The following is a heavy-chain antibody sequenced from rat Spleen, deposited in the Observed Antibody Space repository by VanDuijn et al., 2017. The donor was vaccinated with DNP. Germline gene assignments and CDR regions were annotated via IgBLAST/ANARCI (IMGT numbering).Heavy chain of an antibody. J-gene: IGHJ4*01. CDR3: ATLGGSYYYRYAMDA. D-gene: IGHD1-12*02. Sequence: EVQLVESGGGLVQPGRSLKLSCAASGFTFSNYNMAWVRQAPKKGLEWVATIIYDGSRTYYRDSVKGRFTISRDNAKSTLYLQMDSLRSEDTATYYCATLGGSYYYRYAMDAWGQGTSVTVSS. CDR1: GFTFSNYN. V-gene: IGHV5S10*01. CDR2: IIYDGSRT.